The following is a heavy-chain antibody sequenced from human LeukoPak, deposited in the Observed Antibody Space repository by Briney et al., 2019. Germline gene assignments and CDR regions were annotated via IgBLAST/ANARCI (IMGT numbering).Heavy chain of an antibody. V-gene: IGHV3-7*01. CDR2: IKQDGSEK. CDR3: ARVGGKESYYFDY. Sequence: GGSLRLSCAASGFTFSSYWMSWVRQAPGKGLEWVANIKQDGSEKYYVDSVKGRFTISRDNAKNSLYLQMNSLRAEDTAVYYCARVGGKESYYFDYRGQGTLVTVSS. D-gene: IGHD3-10*01. CDR1: GFTFSSYW. J-gene: IGHJ4*02.